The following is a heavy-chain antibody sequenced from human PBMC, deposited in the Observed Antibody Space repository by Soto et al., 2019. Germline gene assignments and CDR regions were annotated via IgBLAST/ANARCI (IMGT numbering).Heavy chain of an antibody. J-gene: IGHJ4*02. CDR1: GGSISSSSYY. CDR3: ARYYESSGNFDY. D-gene: IGHD3-22*01. V-gene: IGHV4-39*01. Sequence: QLQLQESGPGLVKPSETLSLTCTVSGGSISSSSYYWGWIRQPPGQGLEWIGSIYYSGSTYYNPSLKSRVTISVDTSKNQFSLKLSSVTGADTAVYYCARYYESSGNFDYWGQRTLVTVSS. CDR2: IYYSGST.